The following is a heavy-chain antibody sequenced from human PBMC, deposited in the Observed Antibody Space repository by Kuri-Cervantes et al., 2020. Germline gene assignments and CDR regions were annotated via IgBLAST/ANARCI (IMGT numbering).Heavy chain of an antibody. D-gene: IGHD4-11*01. CDR1: GGSISSYY. Sequence: SETLSLTCTVSGGSISSYYWSWIRQPPGKGLEWIGYIYYSGSTNYNPSLKSRVTISVDTSKNQFSLKLSSVTAADTAVYYCASHYKGSYWGQGTLVTVSS. CDR3: ASHYKGSY. CDR2: IYYSGST. V-gene: IGHV4-59*12. J-gene: IGHJ4*02.